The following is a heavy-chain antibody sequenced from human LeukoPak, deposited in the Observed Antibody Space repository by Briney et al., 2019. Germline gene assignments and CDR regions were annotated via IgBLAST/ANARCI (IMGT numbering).Heavy chain of an antibody. J-gene: IGHJ3*02. CDR2: IWYDGSNQ. D-gene: IGHD2-2*01. CDR1: GFTFSTYA. V-gene: IGHV3-33*01. Sequence: LGGSLRLSCAASGFTFSTYAMHWVRQAPGKGLEWMALIWYDGSNQYYGDSVKGRFTISRDNSKNTLFLQMNSLRAEDTAVYYCARDWSSTNWPDALDIWGQGTMVTVSS. CDR3: ARDWSSTNWPDALDI.